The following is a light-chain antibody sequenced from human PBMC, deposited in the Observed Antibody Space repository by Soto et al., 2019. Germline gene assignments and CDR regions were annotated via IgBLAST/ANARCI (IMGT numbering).Light chain of an antibody. CDR3: QQSASSPQT. Sequence: EIVLTQAPGVLSLSVGERSTLSCRASQTVKSSYLAWYQQKPGQAPRLLIYDASTRAAGIPDRFSASGSGTDFTLIISSLEPEDFAVYYCQQSASSPQTFGQGTKVDIK. V-gene: IGKV3-20*01. CDR2: DAS. CDR1: QTVKSSY. J-gene: IGKJ1*01.